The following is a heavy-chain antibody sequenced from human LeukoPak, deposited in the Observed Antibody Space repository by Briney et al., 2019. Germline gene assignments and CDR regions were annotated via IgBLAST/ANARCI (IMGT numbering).Heavy chain of an antibody. CDR2: IYPGDSDT. J-gene: IGHJ4*02. D-gene: IGHD6-25*01. CDR1: GYSFTSYW. V-gene: IGHV5-51*01. Sequence: NHGESLKISCKGSGYSFTSYWIGWVRQMPGKGLEWMGSIYPGDSDTRYSPSFQGQVIISADKSTSTAYLQTTSLKASDTAIYYCAKHCRAGRGNQYYFDYWGQGALVTVSS. CDR3: AKHCRAGRGNQYYFDY.